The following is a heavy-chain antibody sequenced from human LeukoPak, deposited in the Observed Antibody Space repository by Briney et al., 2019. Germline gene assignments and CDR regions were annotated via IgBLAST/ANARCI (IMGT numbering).Heavy chain of an antibody. CDR3: ARDYYGSGSYYGAFDI. J-gene: IGHJ3*02. Sequence: ASVKVSCKASGYTFTGYYMHWVRQAPGQGLEWMGWINPNSGGTNYAQKFQGRVTMTRDTSISTAYVELSRLRSDDTAVYYCARDYYGSGSYYGAFDIWGQGTMVTVSS. CDR2: INPNSGGT. V-gene: IGHV1-2*02. CDR1: GYTFTGYY. D-gene: IGHD3-10*01.